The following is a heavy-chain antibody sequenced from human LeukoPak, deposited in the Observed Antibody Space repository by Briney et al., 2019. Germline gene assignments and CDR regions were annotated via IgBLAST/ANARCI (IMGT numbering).Heavy chain of an antibody. CDR3: ARDNSVGDNAWWFDP. J-gene: IGHJ5*02. D-gene: IGHD1-26*01. V-gene: IGHV1-46*01. Sequence: GASVKVSCKASGYTFTSYYMHWVRQAPGQGLEWRGLINPTGGSTGYAQKFQGRVTTTRDMSTSTDYMELSSLRSEDTAIYYCARDNSVGDNAWWFDPWGQGTLVTVSS. CDR2: INPTGGST. CDR1: GYTFTSYY.